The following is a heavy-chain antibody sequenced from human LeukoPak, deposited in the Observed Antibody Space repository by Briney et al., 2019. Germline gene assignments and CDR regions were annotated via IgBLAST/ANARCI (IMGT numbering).Heavy chain of an antibody. D-gene: IGHD6-19*01. CDR2: ISAYNGNT. CDR1: GYTFTSYG. J-gene: IGHJ4*02. V-gene: IGHV1-18*01. CDR3: ARSKDGQWLAAYDY. Sequence: ASVKVSCKASGYTFTSYGISWVRQAPGQVLEWMGWISAYNGNTNYAQKLQGRVTMTTDTSTSTAYMELRSLRSDDTAVYYCARSKDGQWLAAYDYWGQGTLVTVSS.